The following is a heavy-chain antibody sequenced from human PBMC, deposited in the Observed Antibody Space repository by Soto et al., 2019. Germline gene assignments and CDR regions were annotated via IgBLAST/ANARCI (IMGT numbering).Heavy chain of an antibody. J-gene: IGHJ5*02. CDR3: ARDEGMGFGEILGP. CDR2: INPKNGGS. D-gene: IGHD3-10*01. V-gene: IGHV1-2*02. Sequence: QVQLVQSGAEVKKPGASVKVSCKASGYTFIGYYIHWVRQAPGQGLEWMGWINPKNGGSNYAQKFQGRVTMTRDTSISTAYMDLSRLKADDTAVYYCARDEGMGFGEILGPWGHGTLVTVSS. CDR1: GYTFIGYY.